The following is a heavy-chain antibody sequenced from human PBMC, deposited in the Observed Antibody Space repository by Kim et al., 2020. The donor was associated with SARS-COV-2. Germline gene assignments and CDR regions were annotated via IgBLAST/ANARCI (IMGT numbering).Heavy chain of an antibody. CDR2: GGEK. J-gene: IGHJ4*02. V-gene: IGHV3-7*01. D-gene: IGHD1-1*01. CDR3: ARDLRYFDA. Sequence: GGEKKYLDYVKGRFTISRDNGKNLFYLKMNNLRAEDTAVYYCARDLRYFDAWGQGTLVTVSS.